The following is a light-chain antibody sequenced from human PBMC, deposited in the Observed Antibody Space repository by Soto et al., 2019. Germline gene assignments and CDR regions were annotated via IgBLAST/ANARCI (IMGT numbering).Light chain of an antibody. CDR1: QGIGSF. CDR2: SAS. Sequence: DIQLTQSPSFLSASVGDRVTITCRASQGIGSFLAWYQQKPGKAPRLLIYSASTLQSGVSFRFSGSGSGTEFTLTISSLQSEDFATYYCQQFNSHPPTFGQGTKVEIK. J-gene: IGKJ1*01. CDR3: QQFNSHPPT. V-gene: IGKV1-9*01.